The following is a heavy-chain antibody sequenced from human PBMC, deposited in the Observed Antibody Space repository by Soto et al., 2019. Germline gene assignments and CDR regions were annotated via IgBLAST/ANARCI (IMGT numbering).Heavy chain of an antibody. D-gene: IGHD2-2*01. CDR1: GYTFTSYG. J-gene: IGHJ5*02. V-gene: IGHV1-18*01. Sequence: ASVKGSCKASGYTFTSYGINWVRQTPGQGLEWMGWISAYNGKTTYAQNLQDRVTMTADRATGTAYLDLRSLRADDTGVYYCARGGIVVVPAAPNWFDPWGQGTQVIVSS. CDR3: ARGGIVVVPAAPNWFDP. CDR2: ISAYNGKT.